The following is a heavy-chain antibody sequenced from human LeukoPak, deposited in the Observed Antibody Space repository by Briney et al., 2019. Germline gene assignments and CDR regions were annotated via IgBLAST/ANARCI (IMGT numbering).Heavy chain of an antibody. Sequence: GGSLRLSCAASGLTFSSYSMNWVRQAPGKGLEWVSAITSSSSHTYYADSVKGRFTISRDNAKNSLYLQMNSLRAEDTAVYYCSGYNWFDPWGQGTLVTVSS. CDR3: SGYNWFDP. J-gene: IGHJ5*02. CDR1: GLTFSSYS. CDR2: ITSSSSHT. V-gene: IGHV3-21*01.